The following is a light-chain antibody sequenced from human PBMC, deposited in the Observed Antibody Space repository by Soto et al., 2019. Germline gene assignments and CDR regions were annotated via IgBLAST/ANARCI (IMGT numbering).Light chain of an antibody. J-gene: IGKJ2*01. CDR2: GAF. V-gene: IGKV3-15*01. CDR1: QTISDN. CDR3: QQYHNWPPQYT. Sequence: EIVMTQSPATLSVSPGERVTLSCRASQTISDNLAWFQQKSGQAPRLLIHGAFKRATGVPDRFSGSGSGTEFPLTISILQSEDSAVYYCQQYHNWPPQYTFGQGTKLQIK.